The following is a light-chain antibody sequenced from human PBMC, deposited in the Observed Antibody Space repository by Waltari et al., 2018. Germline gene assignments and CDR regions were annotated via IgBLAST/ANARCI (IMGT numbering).Light chain of an antibody. CDR2: DGS. CDR1: STDVLSNNF. J-gene: IGLJ2*01. V-gene: IGLV2-23*03. CDR3: CSYAGSGTFVV. Sequence: QSALTQPASVSGSPGQSITIPCTGTSTDVLSNNFVSWYQQHPGQAPKVVIYDGSERPSGISNRFSGSKSGITASLTISGLQPEDEADYYCCSYAGSGTFVVFGGGTKLTVL.